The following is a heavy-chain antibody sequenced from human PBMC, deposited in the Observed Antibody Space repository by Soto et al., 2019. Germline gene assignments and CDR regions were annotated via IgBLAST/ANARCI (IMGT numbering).Heavy chain of an antibody. CDR2: IYYSGST. V-gene: IGHV4-31*03. Sequence: SETLSLTCTVSGGSISSGGYYWSWIRQHPGKGLEWIGYIYYSGSTYYNPSLKSRVTISVDTSKNQFSLKLSSVTAAATAVYYCARDNGESCCSSTSCYTKGYGMDVWGQGTTVTVSS. CDR1: GGSISSGGYY. J-gene: IGHJ6*02. D-gene: IGHD2-2*02. CDR3: ARDNGESCCSSTSCYTKGYGMDV.